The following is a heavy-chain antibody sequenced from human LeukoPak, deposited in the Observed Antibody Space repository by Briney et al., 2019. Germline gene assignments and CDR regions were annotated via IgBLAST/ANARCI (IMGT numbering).Heavy chain of an antibody. D-gene: IGHD6-13*01. CDR2: ISSSSSTI. J-gene: IGHJ3*02. CDR3: ARDNRYSSSWQHPPAPPAAFDI. Sequence: GSLRLSCAASGFTFSSYSMNWVRQAPGKGLEWVSYISSSSSTIYYADSVKGRFTISRDNAKNSLYLQMNSLRAEDTAVYYCARDNRYSSSWQHPPAPPAAFDIWGQGTMVTVSS. V-gene: IGHV3-48*04. CDR1: GFTFSSYS.